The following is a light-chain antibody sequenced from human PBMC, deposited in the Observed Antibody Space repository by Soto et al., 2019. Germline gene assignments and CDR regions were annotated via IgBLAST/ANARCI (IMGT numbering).Light chain of an antibody. CDR3: QQYGGSPIT. J-gene: IGKJ5*01. CDR2: GAS. Sequence: SPGTLSLSPGGRATLSCRASQSVSRRLAWYQQRPGQSPRLLISGASMRASGVPVRFIGSGSGTDFTLTITRLEPEDFAVYYCQQYGGSPITFGLGTRLENK. CDR1: QSVSRR. V-gene: IGKV3-20*01.